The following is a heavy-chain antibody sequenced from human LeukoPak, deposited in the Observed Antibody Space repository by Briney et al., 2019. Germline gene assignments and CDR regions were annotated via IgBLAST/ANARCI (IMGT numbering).Heavy chain of an antibody. CDR1: GFTFSSYA. CDR3: AKGFYDNSASGVFDI. D-gene: IGHD3-22*01. J-gene: IGHJ3*02. Sequence: GGSLRLSCAASGFTFSSYAMRGVRQARGKGLEWVSAISGSGGSTYYAHSVNRRFTISRDNSKNTLYLQMNSLRAEDTAVYYCAKGFYDNSASGVFDIWGQGTMVTVSS. V-gene: IGHV3-23*01. CDR2: ISGSGGST.